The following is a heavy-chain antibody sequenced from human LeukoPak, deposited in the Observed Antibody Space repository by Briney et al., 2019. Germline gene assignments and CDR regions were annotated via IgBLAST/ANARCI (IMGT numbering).Heavy chain of an antibody. CDR1: GGSISSSSYY. V-gene: IGHV4-61*05. Sequence: SETLSLTCTVSGGSISSSSYYWGWIRQPPGKGLEWIGYIYYSGSTNYNPSLKSRVTISVDTSKNQFSLKLSSVTAADTAVYYCARGGYDYGDYVGAFDIWGQGTMVTVSS. CDR3: ARGGYDYGDYVGAFDI. CDR2: IYYSGST. J-gene: IGHJ3*02. D-gene: IGHD4-17*01.